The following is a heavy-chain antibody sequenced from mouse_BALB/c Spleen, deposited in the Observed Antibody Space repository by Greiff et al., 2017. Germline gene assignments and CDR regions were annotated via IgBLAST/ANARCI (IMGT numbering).Heavy chain of an antibody. CDR1: GYSITSDYA. J-gene: IGHJ1*01. V-gene: IGHV3-2*02. CDR3: ARGRDGSSWYFDV. Sequence: ESGPGLVKPSQSLSLTCTVTGYSITSDYAWNWIRQFPGNKLEWMGYISYSGSTSYNPSLKSRISITRDTSKNQFFLQLNSVTTEDTATYYCARGRDGSSWYFDVWGAGTTVTVSS. CDR2: ISYSGST. D-gene: IGHD1-1*01.